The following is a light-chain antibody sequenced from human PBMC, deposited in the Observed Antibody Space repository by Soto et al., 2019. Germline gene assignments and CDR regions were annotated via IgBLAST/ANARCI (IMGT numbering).Light chain of an antibody. J-gene: IGLJ1*01. Sequence: QSVLTQPPSASGTPGQKVTISCSGSSSNIGDNYVYWHQQLPGTAPKLLIYRNNQRPSGVPDRFSGSKSGTSASLAISGLRSEDEADYYCAAGDDSLSGDVFGPGTKLTVL. CDR2: RNN. CDR3: AAGDDSLSGDV. CDR1: SSNIGDNY. V-gene: IGLV1-47*01.